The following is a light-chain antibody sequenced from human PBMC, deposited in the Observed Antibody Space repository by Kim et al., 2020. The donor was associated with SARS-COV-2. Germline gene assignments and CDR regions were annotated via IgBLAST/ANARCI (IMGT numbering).Light chain of an antibody. V-gene: IGLV1-47*01. CDR3: AAWDDSLSGPV. Sequence: ELTQPPSASGTPGQRVTISCSGSSSNIGSNYVYWYQQLPGTAPKLLIYRNNQRPSGVPDRFSGSKSGTSASLAISGLRSEDESDYYCAAWDDSLSGPVFGGGTQLTVL. CDR2: RNN. CDR1: SSNIGSNY. J-gene: IGLJ2*01.